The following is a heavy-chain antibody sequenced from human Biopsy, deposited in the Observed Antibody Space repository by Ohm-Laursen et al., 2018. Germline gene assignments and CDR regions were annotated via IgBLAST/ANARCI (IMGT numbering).Heavy chain of an antibody. D-gene: IGHD3-10*01. V-gene: IGHV3-21*01. CDR2: ISSSSDNI. CDR1: GFTLSGYS. Sequence: SLRLSCAASGFTLSGYSMNWVRQTPGKGLEWVSTISSSSDNIYYVDSVKGRFTISRDNAKNSLYLQMNSLRAEDTAVYYCARSRGSSGIATIYYYGMDVWGQGTTVTVSS. CDR3: ARSRGSSGIATIYYYGMDV. J-gene: IGHJ6*02.